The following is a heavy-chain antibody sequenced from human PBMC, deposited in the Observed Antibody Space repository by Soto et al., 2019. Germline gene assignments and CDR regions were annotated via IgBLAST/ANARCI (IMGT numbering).Heavy chain of an antibody. Sequence: PGGSLRLSCAASGFTFSSYDMHWVRQATGKGLEWVSAIGTAGDTYYPGSVKGRFTISGENAKNSLYLQMNSLRAGDTAVYYCARGKLRYCSSTSCQNWFDPWGQGTLVTVSS. V-gene: IGHV3-13*01. D-gene: IGHD2-2*01. CDR1: GFTFSSYD. CDR2: IGTAGDT. CDR3: ARGKLRYCSSTSCQNWFDP. J-gene: IGHJ5*02.